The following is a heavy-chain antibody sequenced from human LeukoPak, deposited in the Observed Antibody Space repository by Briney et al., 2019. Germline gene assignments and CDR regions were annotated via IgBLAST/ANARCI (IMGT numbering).Heavy chain of an antibody. V-gene: IGHV3-74*01. CDR1: GFTFNIYW. D-gene: IGHD2-15*01. CDR2: INTDGSDT. CDR3: ARGCSGGSCYDN. J-gene: IGHJ4*02. Sequence: GGSLRLSCAASGFTFNIYWMDWVRQAPGKGLIWVSRINTDGSDTAYADSVKGRFTISRDNAKNTLYLQMNSLRAEDTAVYYCARGCSGGSCYDNWGQGTLVTVSS.